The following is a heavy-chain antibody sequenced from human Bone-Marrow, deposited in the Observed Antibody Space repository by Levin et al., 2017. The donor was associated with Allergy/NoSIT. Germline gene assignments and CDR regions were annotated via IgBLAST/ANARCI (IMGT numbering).Heavy chain of an antibody. CDR3: ARPLYDSSGYYYVFDY. J-gene: IGHJ4*02. D-gene: IGHD3-22*01. CDR1: GFTFSSYS. V-gene: IGHV3-21*01. Sequence: GASVKVSCAASGFTFSSYSMNWVRQAPGKGLEWVSSISSSSSYIYYADSVKGRFTISRDNAKNSLYLQMNSLRAEDTAVYYCARPLYDSSGYYYVFDYWGQGTLVTVSS. CDR2: ISSSSSYI.